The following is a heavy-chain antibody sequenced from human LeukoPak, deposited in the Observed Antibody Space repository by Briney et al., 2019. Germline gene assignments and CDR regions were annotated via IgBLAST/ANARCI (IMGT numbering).Heavy chain of an antibody. J-gene: IGHJ4*02. V-gene: IGHV1-18*01. CDR2: ISAYNGNT. Sequence: ASVKVSCKASGGTFSSYAISWVRQAPGQGLEWMGWISAYNGNTNYAQKLQGRATMTTDISTSTAYMELRSLRSDDTAVYYCARGAADYYDSSGYVYWGQGTLVTVSS. D-gene: IGHD3-22*01. CDR1: GGTFSSYA. CDR3: ARGAADYYDSSGYVY.